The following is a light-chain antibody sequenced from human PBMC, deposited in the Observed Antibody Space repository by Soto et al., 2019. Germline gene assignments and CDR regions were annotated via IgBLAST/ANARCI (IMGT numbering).Light chain of an antibody. Sequence: DIQMTQSPSTLSASVGDRVTITCRASQSITSWLAWYQQKPGKVPKLLIYKASILESGVPSRFSGSGSGTEFTLNISSLQPDDFATYYCQQYSSYWTFGQGTKVEIK. CDR2: KAS. CDR3: QQYSSYWT. J-gene: IGKJ1*01. CDR1: QSITSW. V-gene: IGKV1-5*03.